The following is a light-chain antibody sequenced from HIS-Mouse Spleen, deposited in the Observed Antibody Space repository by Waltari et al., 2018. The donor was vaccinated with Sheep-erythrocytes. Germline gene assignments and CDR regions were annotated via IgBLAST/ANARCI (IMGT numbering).Light chain of an antibody. CDR3: QQSYSTPYT. J-gene: IGKJ2*01. V-gene: IGKV1-39*01. CDR2: AAS. Sequence: DIQMTQSPSSLSASVGDRVTITCRASQSISSYLNWYQQKPGKAPKLLIYAASSVQSGVPSRFSGSGSGTDFTLTISSLQPEDFATDYCQQSYSTPYTVGQGTKLEIK. CDR1: QSISSY.